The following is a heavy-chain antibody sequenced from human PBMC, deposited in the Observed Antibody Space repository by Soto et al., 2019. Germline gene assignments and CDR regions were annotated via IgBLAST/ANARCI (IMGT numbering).Heavy chain of an antibody. CDR2: IYYSGST. Sequence: SETLSLTCTVSGGSISSSSYYWGWIRQPPGKGLEWIGSIYYSGSTYYNPSLKSRVTISVDTSKNQFSLKLSSVTAADTAVYYCASDSRASDAFDIWGQGTMVTVSS. D-gene: IGHD2-21*01. J-gene: IGHJ3*02. V-gene: IGHV4-39*01. CDR3: ASDSRASDAFDI. CDR1: GGSISSSSYY.